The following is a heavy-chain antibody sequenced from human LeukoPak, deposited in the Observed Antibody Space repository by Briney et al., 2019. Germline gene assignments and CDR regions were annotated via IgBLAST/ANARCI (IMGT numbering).Heavy chain of an antibody. D-gene: IGHD3-10*01. V-gene: IGHV3-21*06. Sequence: GGSLRLSCAASGFTFSSYTIQWVRQAPGKGLEWGSSISSSSTYIYHAESVKGRFTISRDNAKNSLYLQMNSLRAEDTAVYYCARVYASGSYYRGMDVWGQGTTVTVSS. CDR3: ARVYASGSYYRGMDV. J-gene: IGHJ6*02. CDR1: GFTFSSYT. CDR2: ISSSSTYI.